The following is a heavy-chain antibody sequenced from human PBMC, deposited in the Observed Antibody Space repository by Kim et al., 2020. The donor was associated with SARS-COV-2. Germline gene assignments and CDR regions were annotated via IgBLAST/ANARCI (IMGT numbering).Heavy chain of an antibody. CDR3: ARRWATVVTPTYFQH. V-gene: IGHV4-39*01. Sequence: SETLSLTCTVSGGSISSSSYYWGWIRQPPGKGLEWIGSIYYSGSTYYNPSLKSRVTISVDTSKNQFSLKLSSVTAADTAVYYCARRWATVVTPTYFQHWGQGTLVTVSS. CDR1: GGSISSSSYY. J-gene: IGHJ1*01. D-gene: IGHD2-15*01. CDR2: IYYSGST.